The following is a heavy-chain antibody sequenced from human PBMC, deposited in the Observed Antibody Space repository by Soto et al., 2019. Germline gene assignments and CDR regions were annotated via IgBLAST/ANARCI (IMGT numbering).Heavy chain of an antibody. CDR3: ASNYLYYYGSGNTNYYGMDV. CDR2: ISGYNGTT. D-gene: IGHD3-10*01. CDR1: GYTFTRYG. Sequence: QVQLVQSGAEVKKPGASVKVSCKASGYTFTRYGISWVRQAPGQGLEWMGWISGYNGTTNYAQKLQGRVTMTTDTSTSTAYMELRSLRSDDTAVYYCASNYLYYYGSGNTNYYGMDVWGQGTTVTVS. J-gene: IGHJ6*02. V-gene: IGHV1-18*01.